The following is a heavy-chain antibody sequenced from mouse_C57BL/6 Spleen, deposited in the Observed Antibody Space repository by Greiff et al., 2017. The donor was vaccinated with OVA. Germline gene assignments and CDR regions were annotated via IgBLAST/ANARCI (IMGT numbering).Heavy chain of an antibody. D-gene: IGHD2-2*01. CDR1: GFTFSSYA. CDR2: ISSGGDYI. Sequence: EVQVVESGEGLVKPGGSLKLSCAASGFTFSSYAMSWVRQTPEKRLEWVAYISSGGDYIYYADTVKGRFTISRDNARNTLYLQMSSLKSEDTAMYYCTRDKWLTSYWYFDVWGTGTTVTVSS. CDR3: TRDKWLTSYWYFDV. V-gene: IGHV5-9-1*02. J-gene: IGHJ1*03.